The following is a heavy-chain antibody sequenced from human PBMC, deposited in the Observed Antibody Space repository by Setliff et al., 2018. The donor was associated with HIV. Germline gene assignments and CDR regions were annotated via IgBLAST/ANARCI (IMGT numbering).Heavy chain of an antibody. Sequence: ASVXVSCKASGYIFTSYYMHWLRQVPGQGLEWMGIVDPSGGSTHYAQKFEGRVTMTRDTSTSTFHMELSSLTSEDRAIYYCARDGRAVTSLMVVVSLKNGMDVWGQGTTVTVSS. CDR3: ARDGRAVTSLMVVVSLKNGMDV. V-gene: IGHV1-46*01. J-gene: IGHJ6*02. CDR1: GYIFTSYY. D-gene: IGHD3-22*01. CDR2: VDPSGGST.